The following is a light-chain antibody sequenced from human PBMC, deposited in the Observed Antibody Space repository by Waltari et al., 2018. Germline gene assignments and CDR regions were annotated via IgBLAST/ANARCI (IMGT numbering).Light chain of an antibody. CDR3: AAWDDSLSGPV. CDR2: RNN. CDR1: SSNIGSNY. Sequence: QSVLTQPPSASGTPGQRVTISCSGSSSNIGSNYLYWYQQLPGTAPKLLIYRNNQQPSGVPDRFSGSKSGTSASLAISGLRSEDEADYYCAAWDDSLSGPVFGGGTKLTVL. V-gene: IGLV1-47*01. J-gene: IGLJ3*02.